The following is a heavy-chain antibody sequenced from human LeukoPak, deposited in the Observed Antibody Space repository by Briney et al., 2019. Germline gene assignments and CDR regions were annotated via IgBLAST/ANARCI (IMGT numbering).Heavy chain of an antibody. CDR1: GFTFNRNA. Sequence: PGGSLRLSCAASGFTFNRNAISWVRQAAGRGLEWVSMIGGSGDKTCYADSVKGRFTISRDNSKNMVHLQMNSLAGEDTALYYCVRRGDASSGWGDHDFWGQGALVTVSS. J-gene: IGHJ4*02. V-gene: IGHV3-23*01. CDR3: VRRGDASSGWGDHDF. CDR2: IGGSGDKT. D-gene: IGHD6-19*01.